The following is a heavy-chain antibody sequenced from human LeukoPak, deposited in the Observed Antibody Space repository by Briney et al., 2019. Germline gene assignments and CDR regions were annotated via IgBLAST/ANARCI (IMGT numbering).Heavy chain of an antibody. J-gene: IGHJ4*02. CDR3: ARNNHDYGASMSFDY. V-gene: IGHV3-33*01. CDR2: IWYDGSNK. Sequence: PGRSLRLSCAASGFXFSSYGIHWVRQAPGKGLEWVAVIWYDGSNKYYADSVKGRFTISRDNSKNTLYLQMNSLRAEDTAVYYCARNNHDYGASMSFDYWGQGTLVTVSS. D-gene: IGHD4-17*01. CDR1: GFXFSSYG.